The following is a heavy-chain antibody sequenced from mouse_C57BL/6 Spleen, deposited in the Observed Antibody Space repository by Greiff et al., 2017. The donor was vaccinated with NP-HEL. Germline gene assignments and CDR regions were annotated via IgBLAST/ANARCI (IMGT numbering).Heavy chain of an antibody. CDR1: GYTFTSYG. J-gene: IGHJ2*01. CDR3: ARGDGNYD. D-gene: IGHD2-1*01. CDR2: IYPRSGNT. V-gene: IGHV1-81*01. Sequence: VKLVESGAELARPGASVKLSCKASGYTFTSYGISWVKQRTGQGLEWIGEIYPRSGNTYYNEKFKGKATLTADKSSSTAYMELRSLTSEDSAVYFCARGDGNYDWGQGTTLTVSS.